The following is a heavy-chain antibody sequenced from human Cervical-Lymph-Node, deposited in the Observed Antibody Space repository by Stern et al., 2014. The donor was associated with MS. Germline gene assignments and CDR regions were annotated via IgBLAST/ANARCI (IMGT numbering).Heavy chain of an antibody. D-gene: IGHD1-26*01. CDR1: GITFSSYG. Sequence: VQLVESGGGVVQPGRSLRLACAASGITFSSYGMHWVRQAPDKGLEWVAVIWSDGSNKYYADSVKGRFTISRDNSKNTLYLQMNSLRAEDTAVYYCARDSTKGGSNYWGQGTLVTVSS. CDR2: IWSDGSNK. V-gene: IGHV3-33*01. CDR3: ARDSTKGGSNY. J-gene: IGHJ4*02.